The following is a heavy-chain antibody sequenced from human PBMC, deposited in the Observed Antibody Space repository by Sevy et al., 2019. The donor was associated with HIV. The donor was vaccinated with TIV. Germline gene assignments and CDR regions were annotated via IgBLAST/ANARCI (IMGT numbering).Heavy chain of an antibody. CDR3: ARDRGKWLSHNWFDP. V-gene: IGHV1-69*13. D-gene: IGHD3-22*01. J-gene: IGHJ5*02. Sequence: ASVKVSCKASGGTFSSYAISWVRQAPGQGLEWMGGIIPIFGTANYAQKFQGRVTITADESTSTAYMELSSLRSEDTAVYYCARDRGKWLSHNWFDPWGQGTLVTVSS. CDR1: GGTFSSYA. CDR2: IIPIFGTA.